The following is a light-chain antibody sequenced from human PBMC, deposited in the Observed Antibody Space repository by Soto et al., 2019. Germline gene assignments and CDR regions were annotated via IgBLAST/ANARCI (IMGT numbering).Light chain of an antibody. CDR1: QSVSSN. Sequence: EIVMTQSPATLSVSPGERATFSCRASQSVSSNLAWYQQKPGQAPRLLIYGAPTRATGIPARFSGSGSGTEFTLTISSLQSEDFAVYYCQQYNNWPPGTFGQGTKVEIK. CDR2: GAP. V-gene: IGKV3-15*01. J-gene: IGKJ1*01. CDR3: QQYNNWPPGT.